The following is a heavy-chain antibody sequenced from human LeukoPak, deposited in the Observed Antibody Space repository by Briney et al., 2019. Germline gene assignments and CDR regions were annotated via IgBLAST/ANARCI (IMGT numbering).Heavy chain of an antibody. J-gene: IGHJ4*02. D-gene: IGHD7-27*01. Sequence: GASVKVSCKASGYTFTGYYIHWVRQAPGQGLEWMGRINPNSGGTNYAQKFQGRVTMTRDTSISTAYMELSRLRSDDTAVYYCARVVNWGSGPFDYWGQGTLVTVSS. CDR2: INPNSGGT. CDR1: GYTFTGYY. V-gene: IGHV1-2*06. CDR3: ARVVNWGSGPFDY.